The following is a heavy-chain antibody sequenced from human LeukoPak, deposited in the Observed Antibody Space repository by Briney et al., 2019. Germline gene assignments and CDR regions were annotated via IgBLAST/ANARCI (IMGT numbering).Heavy chain of an antibody. Sequence: ASVKVSCKASGYTFTSYDINWVRQATGQGLEWMGWMNPNSGNTGYAQKFQGGVTMTRNTSISTAYMELSSLRSEDTAVYYCASRTGPYYYYGMDVWGQGTTVTVSS. CDR2: MNPNSGNT. D-gene: IGHD1-1*01. J-gene: IGHJ6*02. V-gene: IGHV1-8*01. CDR3: ASRTGPYYYYGMDV. CDR1: GYTFTSYD.